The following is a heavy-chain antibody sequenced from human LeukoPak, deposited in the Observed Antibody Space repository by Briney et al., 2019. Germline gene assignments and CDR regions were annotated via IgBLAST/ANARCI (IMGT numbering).Heavy chain of an antibody. Sequence: GRSLRLSCAASGFTFSSYGMHWVRQAPGKGLEWVAVISYDGSNKYYADSVKGRFTISRDKSKNTLYLQMNSLRAEDTAVYYWAKDLASLDYWGQGTLVTVSS. CDR1: GFTFSSYG. J-gene: IGHJ4*02. CDR3: AKDLASLDY. CDR2: ISYDGSNK. V-gene: IGHV3-30*18.